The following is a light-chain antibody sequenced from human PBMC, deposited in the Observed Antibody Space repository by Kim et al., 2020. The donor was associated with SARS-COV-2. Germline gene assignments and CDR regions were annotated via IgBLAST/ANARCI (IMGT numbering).Light chain of an antibody. CDR3: HTWGTGIWV. J-gene: IGLJ3*02. V-gene: IGLV4-69*01. CDR2: LKSDGSH. Sequence: QPVLTQSPSASASLGASVKLTCTLSSGHSSYPIAWHQQHPEKGPRYLMKLKSDGSHNKGDGIPDRFSGSSSGAERYLTISSLQSDDEADYYCHTWGTGIWVFGGGTKLTVL. CDR1: SGHSSYP.